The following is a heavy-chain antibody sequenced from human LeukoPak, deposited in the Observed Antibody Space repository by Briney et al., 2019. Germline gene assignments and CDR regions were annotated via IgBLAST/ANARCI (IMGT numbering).Heavy chain of an antibody. Sequence: ASVKVSCKASGYTFTSYGISWVRQAPGQGLGWMGWISAYNGNTNYAQKLQGRVTMTTDTSTSTACMELRSLRSDDTAVYYCARDSSGWSDAFDIWGQGTMVTVSS. CDR1: GYTFTSYG. V-gene: IGHV1-18*01. CDR2: ISAYNGNT. J-gene: IGHJ3*02. CDR3: ARDSSGWSDAFDI. D-gene: IGHD6-19*01.